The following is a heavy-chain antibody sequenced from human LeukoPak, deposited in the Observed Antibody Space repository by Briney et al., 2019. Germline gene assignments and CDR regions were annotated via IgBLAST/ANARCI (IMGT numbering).Heavy chain of an antibody. D-gene: IGHD1-26*01. Sequence: GGSLRLSCAASGFTFSSYAMSWVRQAPGKGLEWVSGISGSGGSPYYADSVRGRFTISRDNSKNTLYPQMNSLRAEDTAVYYCAKDLGSYSVFGYWGQGTLVTVSS. CDR2: ISGSGGSP. V-gene: IGHV3-23*01. J-gene: IGHJ4*02. CDR3: AKDLGSYSVFGY. CDR1: GFTFSSYA.